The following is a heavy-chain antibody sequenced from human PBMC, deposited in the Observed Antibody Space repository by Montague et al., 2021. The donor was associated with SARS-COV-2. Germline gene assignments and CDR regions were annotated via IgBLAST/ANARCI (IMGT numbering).Heavy chain of an antibody. CDR2: IASGGRST. CDR1: GFTFRSYT. Sequence: SLSLSLSASGFTFRSYTMNWVRQAPGKGLEWVSVIASGGRSTFYADSVKGRFTISRDNSKDTLYLQMYSLRPEDTAIYYCAKDPVPVAGRYFDYWGQGTLVTVSS. CDR3: AKDPVPVAGRYFDY. V-gene: IGHV3-23*03. D-gene: IGHD6-19*01. J-gene: IGHJ4*02.